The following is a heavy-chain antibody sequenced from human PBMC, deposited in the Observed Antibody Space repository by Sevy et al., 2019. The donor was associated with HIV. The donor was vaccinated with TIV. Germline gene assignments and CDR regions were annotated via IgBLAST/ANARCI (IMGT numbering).Heavy chain of an antibody. V-gene: IGHV3-23*01. D-gene: IGHD2-15*01. CDR3: AKGDRTFYGLDL. CDR1: GFTFSTYT. Sequence: GGSLRLSCAASGFTFSTYTMSWVRQAPGKGLEWVSAISGSAGSTYYADLVQGRFTISRDKSKNTLYLQMNSLRAEDTAVYYCAKGDRTFYGLDLWGQGTTVTVSS. J-gene: IGHJ6*02. CDR2: ISGSAGST.